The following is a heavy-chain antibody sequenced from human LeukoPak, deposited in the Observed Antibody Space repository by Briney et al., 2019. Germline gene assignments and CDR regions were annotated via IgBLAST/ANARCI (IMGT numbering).Heavy chain of an antibody. V-gene: IGHV1-2*02. D-gene: IGHD1-7*01. Sequence: ASVEVSCKASGYTFTGYYMHWVRQAPGQGLEWMGWINPNSGGTNYAQKFQGRVTMTRDTSISTAYMELSRLRSEDTAVYYCARAVITGTTKYFDYWGQGTLVTVSS. J-gene: IGHJ4*02. CDR2: INPNSGGT. CDR1: GYTFTGYY. CDR3: ARAVITGTTKYFDY.